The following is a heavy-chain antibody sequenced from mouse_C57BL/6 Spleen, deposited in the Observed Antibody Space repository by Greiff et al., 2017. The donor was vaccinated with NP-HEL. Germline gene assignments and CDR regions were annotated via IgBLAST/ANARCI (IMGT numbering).Heavy chain of an antibody. D-gene: IGHD2-1*01. J-gene: IGHJ4*01. CDR1: GFTFSDAW. CDR3: TRGGNYNYYAMDY. Sequence: EVHLVESGGGLVQPGGSMKLSCAASGFTFSDAWMDWVRQSPEKGLEWVAEIRNKANNHATYYAESVKGRFTISRDDSKSSVYLQMNSLRAEDTGIYYCTRGGNYNYYAMDYWGQGTSVTVSS. V-gene: IGHV6-6*01. CDR2: IRNKANNHAT.